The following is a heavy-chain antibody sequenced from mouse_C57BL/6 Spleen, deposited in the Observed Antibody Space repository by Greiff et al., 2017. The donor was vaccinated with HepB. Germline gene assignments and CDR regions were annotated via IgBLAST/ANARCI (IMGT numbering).Heavy chain of an antibody. J-gene: IGHJ1*03. Sequence: VKLMESDAELVKPGASVKISCKVSGYTFTDHTIHWMKQRPEQGLEWIGYIYPRDGSTKYNEKFKGKATLTADKSSSTAYMQLNSLTSEDSAVYFCAREGYYGSSPYWYFDVWGTGTTVTVSS. CDR1: GYTFTDHT. D-gene: IGHD1-1*01. CDR2: IYPRDGST. V-gene: IGHV1-78*01. CDR3: AREGYYGSSPYWYFDV.